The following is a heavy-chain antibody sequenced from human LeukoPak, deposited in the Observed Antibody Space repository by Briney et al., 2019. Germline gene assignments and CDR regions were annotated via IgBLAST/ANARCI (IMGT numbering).Heavy chain of an antibody. CDR2: ISSSSYI. CDR3: ARDDIAAAGTDY. V-gene: IGHV3-21*01. D-gene: IGHD6-13*01. J-gene: IGHJ4*02. Sequence: GGSLRLSCAASGFTFSSYSMNWVRQAPGKGLEWVSSISSSSYIYYADSVKGRFTISRDNAKNSLYLQMNSLRAEDTAVYYCARDDIAAAGTDYWGQGTLVTVSS. CDR1: GFTFSSYS.